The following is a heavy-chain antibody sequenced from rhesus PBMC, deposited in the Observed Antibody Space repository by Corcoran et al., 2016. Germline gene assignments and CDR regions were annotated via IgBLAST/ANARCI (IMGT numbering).Heavy chain of an antibody. CDR3: ARLEDSWLHRYWYFDL. D-gene: IGHD2-21*01. V-gene: IGHV4-169*01. CDR1: GGSISSTS. CDR2: MYGSCRST. J-gene: IGHJ2*01. Sequence: QVQLQESGPGLVKPSETLSVTCAVSGGSISSTSWSRIRPGPGHGLEWIGYMYGSCRSTNYNPSLKSRVTLSVDTAKNQFSLKLSSGTAADTAVYYCARLEDSWLHRYWYFDLWGPGTPITISS.